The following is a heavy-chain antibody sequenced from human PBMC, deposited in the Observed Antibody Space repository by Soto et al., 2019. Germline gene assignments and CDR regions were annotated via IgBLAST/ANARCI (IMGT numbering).Heavy chain of an antibody. CDR2: ISTYNGDT. Sequence: ASVKVSCKASGYSFSSYAIIWVRQAPGQGLEWMGWISTYNGDTKYAQKFQGRVTMTTDTSTSTAYMELRSLRSDDTAVYYCARIPATKYSYYYVMDVWGQVTTVTVSS. CDR1: GYSFSSYA. J-gene: IGHJ6*02. CDR3: ARIPATKYSYYYVMDV. V-gene: IGHV1-18*01.